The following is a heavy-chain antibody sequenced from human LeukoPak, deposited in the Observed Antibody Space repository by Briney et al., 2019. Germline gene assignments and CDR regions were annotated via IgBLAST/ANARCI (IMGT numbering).Heavy chain of an antibody. V-gene: IGHV4-39*07. CDR1: GGSISSSSYY. CDR2: IYYSGST. CDR3: ARSSYGSGSYYFDY. J-gene: IGHJ4*02. Sequence: ASETLSLTCTVSGGSISSSSYYWGWIRQPPGKGLEWIGSIYYSGSTYYNPSLKSRVTISVDTSKNQFSLKLSSVTAADTAVYYCARSSYGSGSYYFDYWGQGTLVTVSS. D-gene: IGHD3-10*01.